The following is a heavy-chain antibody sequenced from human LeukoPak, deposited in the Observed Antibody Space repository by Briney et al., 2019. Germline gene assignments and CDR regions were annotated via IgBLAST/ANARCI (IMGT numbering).Heavy chain of an antibody. CDR2: INPNSGGT. D-gene: IGHD3-3*01. V-gene: IGHV1-2*06. Sequence: ASVKVSCKASGYTFTGYYMHWVRQAPGQGLEWMGRINPNSGGTNYAQKFQGRVTVTRDTSISTAYMELSRLRSDDTAVYYCARLACGKSGGCAYYDRAHFDYWGQGTLVTVSS. J-gene: IGHJ4*02. CDR3: ARLACGKSGGCAYYDRAHFDY. CDR1: GYTFTGYY.